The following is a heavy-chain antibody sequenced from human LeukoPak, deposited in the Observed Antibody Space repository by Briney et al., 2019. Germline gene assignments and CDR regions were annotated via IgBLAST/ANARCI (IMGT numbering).Heavy chain of an antibody. Sequence: GGSLRLSCAASGFTVSSNYMSWVRQAPGKGLEWVSVIYSGGSTYYADSVKGRFTISRDNSKNTLYLQMNSLRAEDTAVYYCARTGGDYSSPYFDYWGQGTLVTVSS. J-gene: IGHJ4*02. CDR2: IYSGGST. CDR3: ARTGGDYSSPYFDY. D-gene: IGHD6-13*01. CDR1: GFTVSSNY. V-gene: IGHV3-66*01.